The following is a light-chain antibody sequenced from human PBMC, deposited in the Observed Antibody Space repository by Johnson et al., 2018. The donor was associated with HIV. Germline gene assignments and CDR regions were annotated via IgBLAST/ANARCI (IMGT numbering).Light chain of an antibody. J-gene: IGLJ1*01. Sequence: QSVLTQPPSASGTPGQRVTISCSGSSSNIGSNTVNWYQQLPGTAPKLLIDRNNQRPSGVPDRFSGSKSGTSASLAISGLQAEDEADYYCGTWDSGLSAGVFGTGTKVTVL. V-gene: IGLV1-44*01. CDR1: SSNIGSNT. CDR2: RNN. CDR3: GTWDSGLSAGV.